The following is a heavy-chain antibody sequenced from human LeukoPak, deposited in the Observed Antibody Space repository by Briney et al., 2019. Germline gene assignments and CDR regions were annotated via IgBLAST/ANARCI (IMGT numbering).Heavy chain of an antibody. D-gene: IGHD6-19*01. CDR3: ARVYSSAWYTGGGLEF. V-gene: IGHV1-18*01. Sequence: ASVKVSCKASGYTFSSYGIGWVRQAPGQGLEWMGWISLYGKTNYAQRVQDRVTMTTDTSTSTAYTELRSLRSDDTDVYYCARVYSSAWYTGGGLEFWGQGTLVTVSS. CDR1: GYTFSSYG. CDR2: ISLYGKT. J-gene: IGHJ4*02.